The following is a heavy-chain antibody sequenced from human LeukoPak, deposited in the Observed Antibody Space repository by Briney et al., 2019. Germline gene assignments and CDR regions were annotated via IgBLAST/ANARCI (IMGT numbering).Heavy chain of an antibody. D-gene: IGHD3-22*01. J-gene: IGHJ4*02. CDR1: GGSISSYY. CDR3: ARDALDYYDSSGYPG. Sequence: SETLSLTCTVSGGSISSYYWSWIRQPPGKGLEWIGYIYYSGSTNYNPSLKSRVTISVDTSKNQFSLKLSSVTAADTAVYYCARDALDYYDSSGYPGWGQGTLVTVSS. V-gene: IGHV4-59*01. CDR2: IYYSGST.